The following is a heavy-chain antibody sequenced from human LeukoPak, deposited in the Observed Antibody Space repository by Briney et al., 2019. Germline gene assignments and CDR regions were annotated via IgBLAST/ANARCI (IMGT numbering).Heavy chain of an antibody. D-gene: IGHD3-10*01. V-gene: IGHV3-20*04. CDR1: GFPFADYG. CDR2: VSWNGAYT. CDR3: ARRNGPYGSGTYYDS. J-gene: IGHJ4*02. Sequence: SGGSLRLSCAASGFPFADYGMSWVRLAPGKGLEWVSGVSWNGAYTEYADSVRGRFTISRDNAKKSLYLQMNSLRVDDTALYYCARRNGPYGSGTYYDSWGQGTLVSVSS.